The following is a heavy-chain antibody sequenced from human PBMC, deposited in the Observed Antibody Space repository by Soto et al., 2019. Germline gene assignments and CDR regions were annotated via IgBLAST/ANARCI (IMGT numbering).Heavy chain of an antibody. D-gene: IGHD3-10*01. CDR2: INHSGST. J-gene: IGHJ6*02. CDR1: SVSFSGYS. Sequence: SGTLSLTCAVNSVSFSGYSWSWIGEPSGQGLEWIGEINHSGSTNYNPSLKSRVTISVDTSKNQFSLKLSSVTAADTAVYYCARVLVGYYYGSGSYWLRYYGMDVWGQGTTVS. CDR3: ARVLVGYYYGSGSYWLRYYGMDV. V-gene: IGHV4-34*01.